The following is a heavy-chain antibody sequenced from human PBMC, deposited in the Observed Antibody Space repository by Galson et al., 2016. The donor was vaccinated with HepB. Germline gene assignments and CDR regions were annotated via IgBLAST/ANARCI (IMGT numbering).Heavy chain of an antibody. V-gene: IGHV3-23*01. CDR1: GFSFSNYG. CDR3: AKDDDDYNDAFDI. CDR2: ISGSGVGT. Sequence: SLRLSCAASGFSFSNYGMSWVRQAPGKGLEWVSAISGSGVGTYYADSVKGRFTISRDNSKNTLYLQMNSLRAEDTAVYYCAKDDDDYNDAFDIWGQGTMVTVCS. D-gene: IGHD5-24*01. J-gene: IGHJ3*02.